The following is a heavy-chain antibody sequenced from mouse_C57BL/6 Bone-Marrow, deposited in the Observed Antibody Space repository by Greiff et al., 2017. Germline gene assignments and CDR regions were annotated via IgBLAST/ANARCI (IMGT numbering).Heavy chain of an antibody. Sequence: VQLQQPGAELVKPGASVKLSCKASGYTFTSYWMHWVKQRPGQGLEWIGMIHPNSGSTNYNEKFKGKATLTVDKSSSTAYMLLSSLTSEDSAVYFCAMQSNWAMDYWGQGTSVTVSS. V-gene: IGHV1-64*01. CDR3: AMQSNWAMDY. J-gene: IGHJ4*01. D-gene: IGHD2-5*01. CDR1: GYTFTSYW. CDR2: IHPNSGST.